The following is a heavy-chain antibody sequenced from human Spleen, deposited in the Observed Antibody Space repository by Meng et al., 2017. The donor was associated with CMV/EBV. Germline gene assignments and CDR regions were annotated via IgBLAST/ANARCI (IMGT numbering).Heavy chain of an antibody. D-gene: IGHD6-6*01. J-gene: IGHJ3*02. CDR1: GYTFIKYG. Sequence: ASVKVSCKASGYTFIKYGISWVRQAPGQGLEWMGWITDHNGNTNYAQKIQGRVTMTTDTSTSTAYMELRSLRSDDTAVYYCARGVYIAARRNAFDIWGQGTMVTVSS. V-gene: IGHV1-18*01. CDR3: ARGVYIAARRNAFDI. CDR2: ITDHNGNT.